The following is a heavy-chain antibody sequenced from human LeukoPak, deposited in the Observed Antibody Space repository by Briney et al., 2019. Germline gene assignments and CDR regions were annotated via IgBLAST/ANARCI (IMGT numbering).Heavy chain of an antibody. CDR3: AKDRYYYGSGSLRD. CDR1: GFTFSSYW. D-gene: IGHD3-10*01. V-gene: IGHV3-7*03. CDR2: IKQDGSEK. J-gene: IGHJ4*02. Sequence: GGSLRLSCAASGFTFSSYWMSWVRQAPGKGLEWVANIKQDGSEKYYVDSVKGRFTISRDNSKNTLYLQMNSLRAEDTAVYYCAKDRYYYGSGSLRDWGQGTLVTVSS.